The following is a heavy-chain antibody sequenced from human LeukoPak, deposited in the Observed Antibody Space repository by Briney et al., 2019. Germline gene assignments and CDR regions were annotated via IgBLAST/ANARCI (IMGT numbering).Heavy chain of an antibody. Sequence: PGGSLRLSCAASGFTFSSYAMHWVRQAPGKGLEWVAVISYDGSNKYYADSVKGRFTISRDNSKNTLYLQMNSLRSEDTAVYYCASGSAGQGHRGLDYWGQGTLVTVSS. CDR3: ASGSAGQGHRGLDY. CDR2: ISYDGSNK. J-gene: IGHJ4*02. CDR1: GFTFSSYA. D-gene: IGHD6-25*01. V-gene: IGHV3-30*04.